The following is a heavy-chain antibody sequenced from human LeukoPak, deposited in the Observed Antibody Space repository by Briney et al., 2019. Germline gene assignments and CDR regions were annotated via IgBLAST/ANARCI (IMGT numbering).Heavy chain of an antibody. CDR1: GFTFSSYV. CDR2: ISYDGSNE. Sequence: GGSLRLSCAASGFTFSSYVMHWVRQAPGKGLEWVAIISYDGSNEYYADSVKGRFTISRDNSRNTLSLQMHSLRADDTAVYYCAKDRPYISSWYGCSTPWGQGTLVTVSS. V-gene: IGHV3-30*04. CDR3: AKDRPYISSWYGCSTP. D-gene: IGHD6-13*01. J-gene: IGHJ5*02.